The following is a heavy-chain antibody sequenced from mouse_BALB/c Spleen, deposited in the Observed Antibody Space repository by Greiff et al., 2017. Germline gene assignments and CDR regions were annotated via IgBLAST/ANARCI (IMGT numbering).Heavy chain of an antibody. CDR1: GFTFSSYA. Sequence: DVMLVESGGGLVKPGGSLKLSCAASGFTFSSYAMSWVRQTPEKRLEWVASISSGGSTYYPDSVKGRFTISRDNARNILYLQMSSLGSEDTAMYYCARLWLRRGFAYWGQGTLVTVSA. CDR2: ISSGGST. J-gene: IGHJ3*01. V-gene: IGHV5-6-5*01. CDR3: ARLWLRRGFAY. D-gene: IGHD2-2*01.